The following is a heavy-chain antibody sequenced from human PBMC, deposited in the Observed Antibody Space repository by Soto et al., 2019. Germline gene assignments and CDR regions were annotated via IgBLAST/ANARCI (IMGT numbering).Heavy chain of an antibody. CDR2: IYYSGST. Sequence: PSETLSITCTVSGGSISSSSYYWGWRRQPPGKGLEWIGSIYYSGSTYYNPPLKSRVTISVDTSKNQFSLKLSSVTAADTAVYYCARHPAYSSGWYSPHGRARESYYYGMDVWGQATTVTVSS. D-gene: IGHD6-19*01. CDR1: GGSISSSSYY. V-gene: IGHV4-39*01. CDR3: ARHPAYSSGWYSPHGRARESYYYGMDV. J-gene: IGHJ6*02.